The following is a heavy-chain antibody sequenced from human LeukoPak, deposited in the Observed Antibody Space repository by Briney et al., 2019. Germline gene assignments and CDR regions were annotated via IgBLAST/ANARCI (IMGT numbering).Heavy chain of an antibody. V-gene: IGHV3-53*01. CDR1: SFTFSTFA. J-gene: IGHJ4*02. Sequence: GSLRLSCTVSSFTFSTFAMTWVRQAPGKGLEWVSVIYSGDSTYYADSVKGRFSISRDDSKDTLELQMNSLRTEDTAVYYCARVSVGGTFFTQENYFDYWGQGTLVTVSS. CDR2: IYSGDST. D-gene: IGHD1-26*01. CDR3: ARVSVGGTFFTQENYFDY.